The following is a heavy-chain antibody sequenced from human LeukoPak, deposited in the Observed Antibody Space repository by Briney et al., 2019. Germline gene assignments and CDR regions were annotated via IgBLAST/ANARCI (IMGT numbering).Heavy chain of an antibody. D-gene: IGHD2-15*01. Sequence: PGGSLRLSCAASGFTFSSYSMNWVRQAPGKGLEWVSSISSSSSYIYYADSVKGRFTISRDNAKNSLYLQMNSLRAEDTAVYYCAREDRYCSGGSCYSGLYNYYYGMDVWGQGTTVTVSS. CDR2: ISSSSSYI. V-gene: IGHV3-21*01. CDR1: GFTFSSYS. CDR3: AREDRYCSGGSCYSGLYNYYYGMDV. J-gene: IGHJ6*02.